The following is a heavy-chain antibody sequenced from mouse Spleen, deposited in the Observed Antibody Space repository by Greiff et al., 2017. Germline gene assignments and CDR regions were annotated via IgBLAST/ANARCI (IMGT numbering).Heavy chain of an antibody. CDR1: GYTFTSYW. CDR3: ARMRYGSSPYYAMDY. D-gene: IGHD1-1*01. CDR2: IHPNSGST. Sequence: QVQLQQPGAELVKPGASVKLSCKASGYTFTSYWMHWVKQRPGQGLEWIGMIHPNSGSTNYNEKFKSKATLTVDKSSSTAYMQLSSLTSEDSAVYYCARMRYGSSPYYAMDYWGQGTSVTVSS. J-gene: IGHJ4*01. V-gene: IGHV1-64*01.